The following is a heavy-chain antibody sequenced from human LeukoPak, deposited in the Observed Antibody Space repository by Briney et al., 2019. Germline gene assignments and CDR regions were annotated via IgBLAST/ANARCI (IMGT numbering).Heavy chain of an antibody. Sequence: PSETLSLTCSVSGGSINSSGYSWAWIRQPPGKGLEWVASVYYTGSTYYNPSLQGRVTISIDTSKNQFSVRVTSVTAADTATYYCARNQFSYGTNWFDPWGPGTLVTVSS. D-gene: IGHD3-16*01. CDR3: ARNQFSYGTNWFDP. CDR1: GGSINSSGYS. CDR2: VYYTGST. J-gene: IGHJ5*02. V-gene: IGHV4-39*01.